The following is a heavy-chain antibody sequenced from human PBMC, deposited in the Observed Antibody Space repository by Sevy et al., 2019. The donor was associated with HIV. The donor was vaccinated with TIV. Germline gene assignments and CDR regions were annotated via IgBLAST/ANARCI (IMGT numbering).Heavy chain of an antibody. CDR2: IYWDDDK. CDR3: AHRRDDTVVMVYGHFDY. Sequence: SGPTLVNPTQTLTLTCTLSGFSLATSGVGVGWIRQPPGKALEWLALIYWDDDKRYSPSLKSRLTITKDSSKNQVVLTMTNMDPVDTATYYCAHRRDDTVVMVYGHFDYWGQGALVTVSS. D-gene: IGHD2-8*01. V-gene: IGHV2-5*02. CDR1: GFSLATSGVG. J-gene: IGHJ4*02.